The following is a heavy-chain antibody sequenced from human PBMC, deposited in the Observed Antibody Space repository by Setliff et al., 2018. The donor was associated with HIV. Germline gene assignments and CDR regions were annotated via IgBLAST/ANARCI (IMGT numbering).Heavy chain of an antibody. CDR1: GGSINSGTYY. D-gene: IGHD3-22*01. Sequence: PSETLSLTCTVSGGSINSGTYYWTWIRQPAGKGLEWVGHIYTSGSTNYNPSLKSRVTISVDTSKNQFSLNLNSVTAADTAVYHCARGDIYRHDASGYVKSALDAFDLWGQGTMVTVSS. CDR2: IYTSGST. J-gene: IGHJ3*01. CDR3: ARGDIYRHDASGYVKSALDAFDL. V-gene: IGHV4-61*09.